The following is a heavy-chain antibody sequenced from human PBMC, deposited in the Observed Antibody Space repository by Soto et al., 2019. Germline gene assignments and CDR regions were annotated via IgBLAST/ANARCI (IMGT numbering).Heavy chain of an antibody. Sequence: QVQLQESGPGLVKPSGTLSLTCAVSGDSISSRNWWTWVRQPPGKGLEWIGEIYHSGSTNYSPTLKGRVPISVDMSKNQFSLKLTSVTAADTAVYYCARGGNVAAAGTIYLDSWGQGTLVTVSS. D-gene: IGHD6-13*01. J-gene: IGHJ4*02. CDR1: GDSISSRNW. V-gene: IGHV4-4*02. CDR3: ARGGNVAAAGTIYLDS. CDR2: IYHSGST.